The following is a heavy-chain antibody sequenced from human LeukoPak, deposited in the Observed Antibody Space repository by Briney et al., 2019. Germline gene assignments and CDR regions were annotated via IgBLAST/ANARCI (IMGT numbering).Heavy chain of an antibody. CDR3: ARDSGYQLLRALDY. Sequence: GASVKVSCKASGYTFTSYDINWVRQATGQGLEWMGWMNPNSGNTGYAQKFQGRVTMTRNTSISTAYMELSSLRSEDTAVYYCARDSGYQLLRALDYWGQGTLVTVSS. V-gene: IGHV1-8*01. J-gene: IGHJ4*02. CDR2: MNPNSGNT. D-gene: IGHD2-2*01. CDR1: GYTFTSYD.